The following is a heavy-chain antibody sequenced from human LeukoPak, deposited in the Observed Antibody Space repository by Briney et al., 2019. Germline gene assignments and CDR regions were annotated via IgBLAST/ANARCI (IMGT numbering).Heavy chain of an antibody. D-gene: IGHD3-10*01. CDR3: ARGQGSHSDY. J-gene: IGHJ4*02. CDR1: GGSISSSSYY. CDR2: IYTSGST. V-gene: IGHV4-61*02. Sequence: SETLSLTCTVSGGSISSSSYYWSWIRQPAGKGLEWIGRIYTSGSTNYNPSLKSRVTISVDTSKNQFSLKLSSVTAADTAVYYCARGQGSHSDYWGQGTLVTVSS.